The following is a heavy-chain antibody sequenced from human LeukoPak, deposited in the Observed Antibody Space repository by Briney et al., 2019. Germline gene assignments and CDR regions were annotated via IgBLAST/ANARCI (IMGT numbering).Heavy chain of an antibody. J-gene: IGHJ4*02. CDR2: IIPIFGTA. CDR3: ARDLLGYCSSTSCYFDY. Sequence: SVKVSCKASGGTFSSYAISWVRQAPGQGLEWMGGIIPIFGTANYAQKFQGRVTITADESTSTAYMELSSLRSEDTAVYYCARDLLGYCSSTSCYFDYWGQGTLVTVSS. V-gene: IGHV1-69*13. D-gene: IGHD2-2*01. CDR1: GGTFSSYA.